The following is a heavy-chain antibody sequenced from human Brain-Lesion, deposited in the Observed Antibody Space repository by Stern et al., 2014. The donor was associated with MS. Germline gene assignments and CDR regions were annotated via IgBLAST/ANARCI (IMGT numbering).Heavy chain of an antibody. CDR2: TYYRSKWYY. Sequence: QVQLQQSGPGLMKPSQTLALTCAISGDSVSSNSAAWNWIRQSPSRGLEGLGRTYYRSKWYYQYAESVKSRITINADTSTNQFSLQLNSVTPEDTAVYLCAKGYNWFDSWGQGTVVTVS. J-gene: IGHJ5*01. V-gene: IGHV6-1*01. CDR3: AKGYNWFDS. CDR1: GDSVSSNSAA.